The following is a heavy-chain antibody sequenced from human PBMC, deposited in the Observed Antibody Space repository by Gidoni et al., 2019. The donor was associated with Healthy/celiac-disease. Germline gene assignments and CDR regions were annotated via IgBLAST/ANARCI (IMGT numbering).Heavy chain of an antibody. J-gene: IGHJ6*02. CDR1: GYTFTGYY. V-gene: IGHV1-2*02. Sequence: QVQLVQSGAEVKKPGASVKVSCKASGYTFTGYYMHWVRQAPGQGLEWMGWINPNSGGTNYEQKFQGRVTMTRDTSISTAYMELSRLRSDDTAVYYCARAVEQWLVTYYYGMDVWGQGTTVTVSS. CDR2: INPNSGGT. CDR3: ARAVEQWLVTYYYGMDV. D-gene: IGHD6-19*01.